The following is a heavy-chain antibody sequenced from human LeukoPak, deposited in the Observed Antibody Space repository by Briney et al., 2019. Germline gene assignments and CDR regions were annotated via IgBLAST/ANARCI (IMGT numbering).Heavy chain of an antibody. J-gene: IGHJ4*02. D-gene: IGHD4-17*01. CDR3: ARDLWLTTEGG. V-gene: IGHV1-18*01. Sequence: ASVKVSCKASGYTFTSYDINWVRQATGQGLEWMGWMNPNNGNTNYAQKLQGRVTMTTDTSTSTAYMELRSLRSDDTAVYYCARDLWLTTEGGWGQGTLVTVSS. CDR1: GYTFTSYD. CDR2: MNPNNGNT.